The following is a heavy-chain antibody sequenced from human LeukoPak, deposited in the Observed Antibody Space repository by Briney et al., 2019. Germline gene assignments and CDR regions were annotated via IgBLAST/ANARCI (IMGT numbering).Heavy chain of an antibody. CDR2: ISGSGGST. CDR1: GFTFSSYA. D-gene: IGHD6-13*01. J-gene: IGHJ6*04. Sequence: GGSLRLSCAASGFTFSSYAMSWVRQAPGKGLEWVSAISGSGGSTYYADSVKGRFTISRDNSKNTLYLQMNSLRAEDTAVYYCPKWQQLHTYYYYGMDVWGKGTTATVPS. V-gene: IGHV3-23*01. CDR3: PKWQQLHTYYYYGMDV.